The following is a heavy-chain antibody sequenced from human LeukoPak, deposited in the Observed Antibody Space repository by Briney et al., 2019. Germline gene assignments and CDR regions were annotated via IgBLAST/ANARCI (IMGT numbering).Heavy chain of an antibody. J-gene: IGHJ5*02. D-gene: IGHD2-2*01. CDR1: GYTFTGYY. CDR2: INPNSGGT. Sequence: GASVKVSCKASGYTFTGYYMHWVRQAPGQGLEWMGWINPNSGGTNYAQKFQGRVTMTRDTSISTAYMELSRLRSDDTAVYYCARGRRWRVVPAAMDWFDPWGQGTLVTVSS. V-gene: IGHV1-2*02. CDR3: ARGRRWRVVPAAMDWFDP.